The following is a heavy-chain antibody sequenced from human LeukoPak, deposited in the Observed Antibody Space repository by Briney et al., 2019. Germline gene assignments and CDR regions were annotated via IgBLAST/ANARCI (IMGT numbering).Heavy chain of an antibody. V-gene: IGHV4-39*01. J-gene: IGHJ4*02. Sequence: SETLSLTCTVSGGSISSSTYYWGWLRRPPGKGLEWIGSIYYSGSTYYNPSLKSRVTVSVDTSKNQFSLNLSSVTAADTAVYYCVRGSTLRHYQYWGQGTLVTVSS. CDR3: VRGSTLRHYQY. CDR2: IYYSGST. D-gene: IGHD3-16*01. CDR1: GGSISSSTYY.